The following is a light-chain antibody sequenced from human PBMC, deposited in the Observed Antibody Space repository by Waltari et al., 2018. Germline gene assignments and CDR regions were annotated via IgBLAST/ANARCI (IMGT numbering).Light chain of an antibody. V-gene: IGKV2-30*01. CDR3: LQSTHWPKT. CDR1: QSLVSSDGNTY. CDR2: KAS. J-gene: IGKJ2*01. Sequence: DVVMTQSPLSLPVTLGQPASISCRSSQSLVSSDGNTYLNWFHQRPGRSPRRLIYKASNRDSGVPDRFSGSGSGTNFTLKISRMEAEDLGVYYCLQSTHWPKTFGQGTKLEIK.